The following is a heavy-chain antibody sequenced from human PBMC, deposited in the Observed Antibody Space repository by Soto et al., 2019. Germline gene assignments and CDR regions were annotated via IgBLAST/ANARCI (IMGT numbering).Heavy chain of an antibody. D-gene: IGHD3-9*01. V-gene: IGHV3-30*03. CDR1: GFMFSSYG. J-gene: IGHJ3*02. CDR3: AGGNYDILTGYYTGDAFDI. CDR2: ISHDGINN. Sequence: GGSLRLSCAASGFMFSSYGMHWIRQAPGKGLEWVAVISHDGINNYYGDSVKGRCTVSRDNSNNTMFLQIDSLRPEDTAVYYCAGGNYDILTGYYTGDAFDIWGQGTMVTVSS.